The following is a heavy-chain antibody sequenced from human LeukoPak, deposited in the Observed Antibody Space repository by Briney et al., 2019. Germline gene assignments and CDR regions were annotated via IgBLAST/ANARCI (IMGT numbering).Heavy chain of an antibody. V-gene: IGHV4-38-2*02. Sequence: SETLSLTCTVSGSSMSSDYYWGWIRQPPGKGLEWIGSISDSGSAYYNPSLKSRVVISVDPSKKQFSLILTSVTAADTAVYFCARSPTKRVTDDYWGQGTLVTVSS. J-gene: IGHJ4*02. CDR1: GSSMSSDYY. CDR2: ISDSGSA. D-gene: IGHD5/OR15-5a*01. CDR3: ARSPTKRVTDDY.